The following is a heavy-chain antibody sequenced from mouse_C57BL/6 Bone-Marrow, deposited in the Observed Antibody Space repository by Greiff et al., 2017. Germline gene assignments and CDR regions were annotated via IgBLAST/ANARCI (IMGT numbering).Heavy chain of an antibody. CDR2: ISYDGSN. V-gene: IGHV3-6*01. J-gene: IGHJ2*01. D-gene: IGHD2-4*01. CDR3: AREDDSTTLFDY. CDR1: GYSITSGYY. Sequence: EVKLQESGPGLVKPSQSLSLTCSVTGYSITSGYYWNWIRQFPGNKLEWMGYISYDGSNNYNPSLKNRISITRDTSKNQFFLKLNSVTTEDTATYYCAREDDSTTLFDYWGQGTTLTVSS.